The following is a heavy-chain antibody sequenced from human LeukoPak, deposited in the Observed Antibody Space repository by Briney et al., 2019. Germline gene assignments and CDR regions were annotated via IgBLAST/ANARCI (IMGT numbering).Heavy chain of an antibody. CDR1: GFTFSSYA. CDR2: ISGSGGST. Sequence: PGASLRLSCAASGFTFSSYAMSWVRQAPGKGLEWVSAISGSGGSTYYADSVKGRFTISRDNSKNTLYLQMNSLRAEDTAVYYCAKTPDIVVVTAITGSFDYWGQGTLVTVSS. D-gene: IGHD2-21*02. V-gene: IGHV3-23*01. J-gene: IGHJ4*02. CDR3: AKTPDIVVVTAITGSFDY.